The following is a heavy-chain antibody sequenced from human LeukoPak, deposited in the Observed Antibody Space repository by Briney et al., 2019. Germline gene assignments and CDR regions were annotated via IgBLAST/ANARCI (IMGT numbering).Heavy chain of an antibody. D-gene: IGHD1-26*01. CDR3: ASALRSQYSY. J-gene: IGHJ4*02. V-gene: IGHV3-21*01. CDR2: IDSSGSYI. Sequence: GGSLRLSCAASGFTFSSYSMNWVRQAPGKGLEWVSSIDSSGSYIYYADSVKGRFTISRDNAKNSLYLQMKSLRAEDTAVYYCASALRSQYSYWGQGTLVTVSS. CDR1: GFTFSSYS.